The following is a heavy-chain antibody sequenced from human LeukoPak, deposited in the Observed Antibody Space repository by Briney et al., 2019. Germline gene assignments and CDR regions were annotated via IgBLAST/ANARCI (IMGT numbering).Heavy chain of an antibody. D-gene: IGHD3-10*01. CDR1: GYSISSGYL. CDR2: INHSGST. J-gene: IGHJ6*03. CDR3: ARRRSYYVSGSYYKEPNYYMDV. V-gene: IGHV4-38-2*02. Sequence: SETLSLTCTVSGYSISSGYLWGWIRQPPGKGLEWIGEINHSGSTNYNPSLKSPVTISVDTSKNQFSLRLTSVTAADTAVYYCARRRSYYVSGSYYKEPNYYMDVWGKGTTVTISS.